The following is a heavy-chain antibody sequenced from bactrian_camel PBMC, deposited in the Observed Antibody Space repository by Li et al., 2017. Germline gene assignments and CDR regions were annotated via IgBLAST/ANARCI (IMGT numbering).Heavy chain of an antibody. D-gene: IGHD2*01. V-gene: IGHV3S53*01. CDR1: RYSSSSLC. J-gene: IGHJ4*01. CDR2: VDLEGTT. Sequence: HVQLVESGGGSVQAGGSLRLSCTASRYSSSSLCMGWFRQVPGKDREGVAAVDLEGTTTYADNVKGRFTISRDNAKNTLYLQLNSLKTEDTAMYYCARGSGTSANQDTSPGQGTQVTVS.